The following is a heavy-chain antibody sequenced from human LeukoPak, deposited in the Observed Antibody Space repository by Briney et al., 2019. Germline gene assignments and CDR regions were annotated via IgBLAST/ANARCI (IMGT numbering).Heavy chain of an antibody. CDR2: IHTYNGHT. CDR1: GYTFNSYG. V-gene: IGHV1-18*01. Sequence: ASVKVSCKSSGYTFNSYGITWVRQAPGQGLEWMGWIHTYNGHTNYAQKFQGRVTMTRDTSTSTVYMELSSLRSEDTAVYYCAREERDILTGYYIVEGFFGYWGQGTLVTVSS. CDR3: AREERDILTGYYIVEGFFGY. J-gene: IGHJ4*02. D-gene: IGHD3-9*01.